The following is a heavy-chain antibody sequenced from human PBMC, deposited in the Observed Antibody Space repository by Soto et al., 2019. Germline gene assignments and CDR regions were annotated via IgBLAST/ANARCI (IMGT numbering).Heavy chain of an antibody. CDR2: ISYDASKR. Sequence: PGGSLRLSCAASGFTFSNYGVHWVRQAPGKGLEWVALISYDASKRIYADSVKGRLTISRDNSENTLSLQMNSLRVEDTAVYYCAKSLERGSGLPGGMDVWGQGTTVTVSS. D-gene: IGHD1-1*01. CDR1: GFTFSNYG. CDR3: AKSLERGSGLPGGMDV. V-gene: IGHV3-30*18. J-gene: IGHJ6*02.